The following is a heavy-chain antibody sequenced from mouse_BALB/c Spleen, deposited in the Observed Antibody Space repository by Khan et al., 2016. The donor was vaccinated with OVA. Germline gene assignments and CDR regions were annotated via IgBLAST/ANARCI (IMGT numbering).Heavy chain of an antibody. Sequence: QVQLQQSGAELAKPWASVKMSCKASGYTFTSYWMHWVKQRPGQGLEWIGYINPSTGYTEYNQRFKDKATLTADKSSSTAYMQLSSLTSEESAVYYCANHGSSSAWLTYWGQGTLVTVSA. CDR1: GYTFTSYW. D-gene: IGHD1-1*01. J-gene: IGHJ3*01. V-gene: IGHV1-7*01. CDR2: INPSTGYT. CDR3: ANHGSSSAWLTY.